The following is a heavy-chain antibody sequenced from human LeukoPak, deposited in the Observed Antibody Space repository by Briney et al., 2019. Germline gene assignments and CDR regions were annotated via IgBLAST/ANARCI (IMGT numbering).Heavy chain of an antibody. CDR2: INPNGGDT. J-gene: IGHJ4*02. D-gene: IGHD3-10*01. Sequence: ASVKVSCKASGYTFTGYYIHWVRQAPGQGLEWMGWINPNGGDTNYAQKFQGRVTMTRDTSISTAYMPLSRLKYDDTAVYYCAREYYYASGNYYNRIDYWGQGTLVTVSS. CDR1: GYTFTGYY. CDR3: AREYYYASGNYYNRIDY. V-gene: IGHV1-2*02.